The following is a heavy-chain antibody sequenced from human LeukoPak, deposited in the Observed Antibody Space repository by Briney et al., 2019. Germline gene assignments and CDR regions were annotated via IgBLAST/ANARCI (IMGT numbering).Heavy chain of an antibody. D-gene: IGHD2-15*01. J-gene: IGHJ4*02. CDR3: ARKTPRFGDYDY. CDR2: IYSAGST. CDR1: GFTFSSYS. Sequence: GGSLRLSCAASGFTFSSYSMSWVRQAPGKGLEWVSLIYSAGSTYYADSVKGRFTISRDNSKNTLYLQMNSLRAEDTAVYYCARKTPRFGDYDYWGQGTLVTVSS. V-gene: IGHV3-66*01.